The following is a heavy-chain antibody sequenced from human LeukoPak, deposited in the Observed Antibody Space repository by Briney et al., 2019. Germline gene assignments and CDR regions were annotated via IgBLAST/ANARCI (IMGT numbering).Heavy chain of an antibody. D-gene: IGHD2-8*01. CDR3: ATMLEGYYFDY. CDR2: IIPILGMA. CDR1: GGTFSSYA. J-gene: IGHJ4*02. Sequence: ASVKVSCKASGGTFSSYAISWVRQAPGQGREWMGRIIPILGMANYAQKFQGRVTITADKSTSTAYMELSSLRSEDTAVYYCATMLEGYYFDYWGQGTLVTVSS. V-gene: IGHV1-69*04.